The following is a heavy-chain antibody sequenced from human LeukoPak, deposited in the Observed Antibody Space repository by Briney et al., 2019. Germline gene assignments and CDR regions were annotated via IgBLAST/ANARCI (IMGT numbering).Heavy chain of an antibody. D-gene: IGHD3-22*01. V-gene: IGHV3-23*01. CDR1: GFTFSSYT. J-gene: IGHJ4*02. Sequence: PGGSLRFSCAASGFTFSSYTMSWVRQAPGKGLEWVSAISGSGGSTYYAGSVKGRFTISRDNSKNTLYLQMNSLRAEDTAVYYCAKASAMIVVVSKHFDYWGQGTLVTVSS. CDR3: AKASAMIVVVSKHFDY. CDR2: ISGSGGST.